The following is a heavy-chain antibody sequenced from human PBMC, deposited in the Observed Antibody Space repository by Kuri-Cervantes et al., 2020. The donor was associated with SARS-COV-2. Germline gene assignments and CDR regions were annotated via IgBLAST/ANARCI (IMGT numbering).Heavy chain of an antibody. D-gene: IGHD5-18*01. CDR3: ARQVGSYGHWFDP. CDR1: GYTFTSYY. V-gene: IGHV1-46*01. Sequence: ASVKVSCKASGYTFTSYYMHWVRQAPGQGLEWMGIINPSGGSTSYAQKFQGRVTITADESTSTAYMELSSLRSEDTAVYYCARQVGSYGHWFDPWGQGTLVTVSS. CDR2: INPSGGST. J-gene: IGHJ5*02.